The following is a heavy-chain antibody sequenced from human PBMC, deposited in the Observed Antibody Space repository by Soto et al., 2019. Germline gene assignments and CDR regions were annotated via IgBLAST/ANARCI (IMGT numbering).Heavy chain of an antibody. V-gene: IGHV1-3*01. CDR3: ARNPTGTYLLDY. J-gene: IGHJ4*02. CDR1: GYTFKTYA. Sequence: ASVKVSFKASGYTFKTYAMHWVRQAPGQRLEWMGWINAGNGNTKYSQRFQGRVTITRDTSASTAYMELSSLRSEDTAVYYCARNPTGTYLLDYWGQGALVTVSS. CDR2: INAGNGNT. D-gene: IGHD1-26*01.